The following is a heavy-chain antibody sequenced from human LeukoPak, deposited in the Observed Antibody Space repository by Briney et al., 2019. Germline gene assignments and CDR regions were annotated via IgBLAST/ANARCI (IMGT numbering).Heavy chain of an antibody. CDR1: VGSFSGYY. V-gene: IGHV4-34*01. J-gene: IGHJ4*02. Sequence: PSETLSLTCAVYVGSFSGYYWSWIRQPPGKGLEWMGQINHSGSTNYNPSLKSRVTISVDTSKNQFSLKLSSVTAADTAVYYCARPGIKWLRGYYFDYWGQGTLVTVSS. CDR2: INHSGST. D-gene: IGHD5-12*01. CDR3: ARPGIKWLRGYYFDY.